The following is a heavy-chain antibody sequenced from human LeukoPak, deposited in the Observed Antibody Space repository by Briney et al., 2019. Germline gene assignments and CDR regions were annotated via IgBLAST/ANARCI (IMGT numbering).Heavy chain of an antibody. CDR3: ARGRATYDFWSGQKIDY. CDR1: GGSFSGYY. V-gene: IGHV4-34*01. J-gene: IGHJ4*02. D-gene: IGHD3-3*01. Sequence: SETLSLTCAAYGGSFSGYYWSWIRQPPGKGLEWIGEISHSGSTNYNPSLKSRVTISVDTSKNQFSLKLSSVTAADTAVYYCARGRATYDFWSGQKIDYWGQGTLVTVSS. CDR2: ISHSGST.